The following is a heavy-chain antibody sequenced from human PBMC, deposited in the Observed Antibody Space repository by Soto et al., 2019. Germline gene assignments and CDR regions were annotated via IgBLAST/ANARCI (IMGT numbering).Heavy chain of an antibody. CDR1: GYTFTSYG. Sequence: ASVKVSCKASGYTFTSYGISWVRQAPGQGLEWMGWISAYNGNTNYAQKLQGRVTMTTDTSTSTAYMELRSLRSDDTAVYYCARRLYYYDSSGYSFGMDVWGQGTTVTVSS. CDR3: ARRLYYYDSSGYSFGMDV. J-gene: IGHJ6*02. CDR2: ISAYNGNT. V-gene: IGHV1-18*01. D-gene: IGHD3-22*01.